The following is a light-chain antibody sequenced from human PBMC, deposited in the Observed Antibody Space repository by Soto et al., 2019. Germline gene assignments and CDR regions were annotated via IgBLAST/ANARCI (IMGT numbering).Light chain of an antibody. CDR1: QDISSY. V-gene: IGKV1-9*01. Sequence: DIQLTQSPSFLSASVGDGVTITCRASQDISSYLGWYQQKPGQAPKLLIYGASTLQSGVPSRFSGSGSGTDFTLTISSLQPEDFATYYCQQLNSYPITFGQGTRLEIK. CDR2: GAS. CDR3: QQLNSYPIT. J-gene: IGKJ5*01.